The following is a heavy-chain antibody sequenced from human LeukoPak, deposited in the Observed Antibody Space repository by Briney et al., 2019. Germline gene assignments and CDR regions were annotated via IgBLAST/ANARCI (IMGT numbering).Heavy chain of an antibody. J-gene: IGHJ4*02. Sequence: GGSLRLSCAASGFTFYGYVMHWVRQAPGKGLEWVSGISWNSGSIGYADSVKGRFTISRDNAKNSLFLQMNSLRVEDTAFYYCAKDNRRHYTSGPNPDSLHWGQGALVTVSS. V-gene: IGHV3-9*01. CDR1: GFTFYGYV. CDR2: ISWNSGSI. CDR3: AKDNRRHYTSGPNPDSLH. D-gene: IGHD6-19*01.